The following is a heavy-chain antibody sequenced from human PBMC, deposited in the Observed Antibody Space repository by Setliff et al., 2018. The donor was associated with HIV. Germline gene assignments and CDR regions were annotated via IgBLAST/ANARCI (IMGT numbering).Heavy chain of an antibody. Sequence: VKVSCKASRSTFNSHTINWVRQAPGQGLDWMGRIIPILGVANYAQRFQGKVTITADKSTSTAYMELTSLRFDDTAMYYCVRGVQSPPHYSYYYMDVWDEGTMVTVSS. V-gene: IGHV1-69*02. CDR1: RSTFNSHT. CDR3: VRGVQSPPHYSYYYMDV. D-gene: IGHD3-3*01. J-gene: IGHJ6*03. CDR2: IIPILGVA.